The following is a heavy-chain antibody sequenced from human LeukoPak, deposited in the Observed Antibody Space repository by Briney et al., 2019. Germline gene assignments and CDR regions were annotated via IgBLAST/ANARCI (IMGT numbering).Heavy chain of an antibody. V-gene: IGHV1-69*13. CDR3: ARDSSDCSSTSCHIDY. CDR2: IIPIFGTA. J-gene: IGHJ4*02. CDR1: GGTFSSYA. D-gene: IGHD2-2*02. Sequence: SVTVSCTASGGTFSSYAISWVRQAPGQGLEWMGGIIPIFGTANYAQKFQGRVTITADESTSTAYMELSSLRSEDTAVYYCARDSSDCSSTSCHIDYWGQGTLVTVSS.